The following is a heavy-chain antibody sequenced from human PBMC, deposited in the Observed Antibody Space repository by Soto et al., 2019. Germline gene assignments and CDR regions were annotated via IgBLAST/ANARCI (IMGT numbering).Heavy chain of an antibody. CDR2: INPNSGGK. Sequence: QVQLVQSGAEVKKPGASVKVSCKASGYTFTGYYMHWVRQAPGQGLEWMGWINPNSGGKNYAQKLQGWFTMPRDTSISPAYRELRRLRSDATAVYYCARGAEKGVIFGVAREAFDIWGPGTLVTVSS. CDR3: ARGAEKGVIFGVAREAFDI. CDR1: GYTFTGYY. J-gene: IGHJ3*02. D-gene: IGHD3-3*01. V-gene: IGHV1-2*04.